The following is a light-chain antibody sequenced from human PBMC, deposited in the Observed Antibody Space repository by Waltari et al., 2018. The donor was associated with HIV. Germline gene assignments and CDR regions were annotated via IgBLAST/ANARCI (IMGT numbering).Light chain of an antibody. CDR1: NSAIGGYDR. Sequence: QSALTQPPSVSGSPGQSVTISCAGTNSAIGGYDRFSWYQQPPGPAPKLLIYEATNRPSGVPGRFSASKSGTTASLTISGLQAGDEGDYDCSSYSATNTVVFGGGTKLTVL. J-gene: IGLJ2*01. CDR3: SSYSATNTVV. CDR2: EAT. V-gene: IGLV2-18*02.